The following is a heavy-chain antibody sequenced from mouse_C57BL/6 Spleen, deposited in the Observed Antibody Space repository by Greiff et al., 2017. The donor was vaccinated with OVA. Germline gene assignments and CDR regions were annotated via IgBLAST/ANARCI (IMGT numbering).Heavy chain of an antibody. J-gene: IGHJ1*03. CDR2: IYPGSGST. Sequence: QVQLQQSGAELVKPGASVKMSCKASGYTFTSYWITWVKQRPGQGLEWIGDIYPGSGSTNYNEKFKSKATLTVDTSSSTAYMQLSSLTSEDSAVYYCARWLGSQDWYFDVWGTGTTVTVSS. CDR3: ARWLGSQDWYFDV. V-gene: IGHV1-55*01. D-gene: IGHD1-1*01. CDR1: GYTFTSYW.